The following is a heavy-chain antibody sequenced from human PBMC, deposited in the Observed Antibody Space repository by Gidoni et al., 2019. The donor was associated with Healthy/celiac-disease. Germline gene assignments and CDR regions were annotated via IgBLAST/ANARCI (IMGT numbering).Heavy chain of an antibody. CDR3: ARGYCSGGSCYSMDDAFDI. Sequence: EVQLVESGGGLVQPGGSLRLSCAASGFTVSSNYMSWVRQATGKGLEWVSVIYSGGSTYYADSVKGRFTISRHNSKNTLYLQMNSLRAEDTAVYYCARGYCSGGSCYSMDDAFDIWGQGTMVTVSS. CDR1: GFTVSSNY. J-gene: IGHJ3*02. CDR2: IYSGGST. V-gene: IGHV3-53*04. D-gene: IGHD2-15*01.